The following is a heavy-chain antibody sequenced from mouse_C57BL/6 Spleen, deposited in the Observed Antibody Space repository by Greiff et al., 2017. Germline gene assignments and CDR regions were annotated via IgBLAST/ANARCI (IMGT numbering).Heavy chain of an antibody. CDR2: IRLKSDNYAT. D-gene: IGHD2-12*01. V-gene: IGHV6-3*01. J-gene: IGHJ2*01. CDR3: TELRGYFDY. CDR1: GFTFSNYW. Sequence: EVKVEESGGGLVQPGGSMKLSCVASGFTFSNYWMNWVRQSPEKGLEWVAQIRLKSDNYATHYAESVKGRFTISRDDSKSSVYLQMNNLRAEDTGIYYCTELRGYFDYWGQGTTLTVSS.